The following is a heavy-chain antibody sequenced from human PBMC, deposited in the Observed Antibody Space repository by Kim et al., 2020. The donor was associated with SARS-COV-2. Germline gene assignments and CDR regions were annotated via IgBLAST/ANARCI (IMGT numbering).Heavy chain of an antibody. CDR1: GFTFSSYS. CDR3: AREPTHTIYYYDSSGFGMDV. V-gene: IGHV3-48*02. Sequence: GGSLRLSCAASGFTFSSYSMNWVRQAPGKGLEWVSYRSSSSSTIYYADSVKGRFTISRDNAKNSLYLQMNSLRDEDTAVYYCAREPTHTIYYYDSSGFGMDVWGQRTTVTFSS. CDR2: RSSSSSTI. D-gene: IGHD3-22*01. J-gene: IGHJ6*02.